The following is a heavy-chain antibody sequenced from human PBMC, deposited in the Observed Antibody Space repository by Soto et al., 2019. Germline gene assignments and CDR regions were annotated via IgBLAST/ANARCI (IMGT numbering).Heavy chain of an antibody. CDR1: GFTFSSYA. CDR3: ATPGGRSSGYFSFFEY. J-gene: IGHJ4*02. CDR2: ISGSGVNT. V-gene: IGHV3-23*01. Sequence: GGSLRLSCAASGFTFSSYAMSWVRQAPGKGLEWVSAISGSGVNTYYADSVKGRFTISRDNSKNTLYLQMNSLRAEDTAVYYCATPGGRSSGYFSFFEYWGQGTLVTVSS. D-gene: IGHD3-22*01.